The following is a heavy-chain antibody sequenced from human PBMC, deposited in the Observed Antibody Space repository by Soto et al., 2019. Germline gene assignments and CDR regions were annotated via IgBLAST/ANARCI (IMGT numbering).Heavy chain of an antibody. D-gene: IGHD2-2*01. CDR1: GSTFSSYG. Sequence: EVQVVESGGGLVKPGGSLRLSCTASGSTFSSYGMNWVRQAPGKGLEWVSSISNSGDYIYYADSVQGRFTISRDNAKNSLYLQMNSLRAEDTAVYFCGRDESAGSSIRYWGQGTLVTVSS. CDR3: GRDESAGSSIRY. J-gene: IGHJ4*02. V-gene: IGHV3-21*01. CDR2: ISNSGDYI.